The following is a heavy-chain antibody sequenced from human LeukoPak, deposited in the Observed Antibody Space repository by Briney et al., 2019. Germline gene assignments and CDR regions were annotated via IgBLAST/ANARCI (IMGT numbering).Heavy chain of an antibody. CDR3: AKAPVTTCSGAYCYPFDY. D-gene: IGHD2-21*01. CDR1: GFTFSSYA. V-gene: IGHV3-23*01. J-gene: IGHJ4*02. Sequence: QPGGSLRLSCAASGFTFSSYAMSWVRQAPGKGLEWVSAISGSSGSTYYADSVKGRFTISRDNSKNTLYLQMNGLRAEDAAVYYCAKAPVTTCSGAYCYPFDYWGQRTLVTVSS. CDR2: ISGSSGST.